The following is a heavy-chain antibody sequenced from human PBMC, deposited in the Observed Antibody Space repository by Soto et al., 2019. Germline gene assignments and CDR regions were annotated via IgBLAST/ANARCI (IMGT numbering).Heavy chain of an antibody. D-gene: IGHD5-12*01. CDR1: GFTFRSYG. V-gene: IGHV3-33*01. Sequence: GGSLRLSCAASGFTFRSYGMHWVRQAPDKGPEWVAVIWYDGSNKYYAGSVKGRFTISRDNSKNTLYLQMNSLRAEDTAVYYCARDLFPVDIVATILASSYYYYYGMDVWGQGTTVTVSS. CDR3: ARDLFPVDIVATILASSYYYYYGMDV. J-gene: IGHJ6*02. CDR2: IWYDGSNK.